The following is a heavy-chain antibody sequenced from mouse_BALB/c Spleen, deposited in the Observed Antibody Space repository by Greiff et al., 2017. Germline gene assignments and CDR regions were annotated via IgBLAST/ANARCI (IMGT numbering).Heavy chain of an antibody. J-gene: IGHJ4*01. V-gene: IGHV1S29*02. CDR2: IYPYNGGT. CDR3: ARSPAGYAMDY. Sequence: VQLKQSGPELVKPGASVKISCKASGYTFTDYNMHWVKQSHGKSLEWIGYIYPYNGGTGYNQKFKSKATLTVDNSSSTAYMELRSLTSEDSAVYYCARSPAGYAMDYWGQGTSVTVSS. CDR1: GYTFTDYN.